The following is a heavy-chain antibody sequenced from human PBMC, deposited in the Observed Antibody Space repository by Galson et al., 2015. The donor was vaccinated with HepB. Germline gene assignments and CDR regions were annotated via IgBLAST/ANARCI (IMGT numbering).Heavy chain of an antibody. V-gene: IGHV1-46*04. D-gene: IGHD3-22*01. CDR2: INPSGGST. J-gene: IGHJ4*02. Sequence: SVKVSCKASGYTFTSYYMHWVRQAPGQGLVWMGIINPSGGSTSYAQKLQGRVTMTEDTSTDTAYMELSSLRSEDTAVYYCATAAWYYDSTGGGLYDYWGQGTLVTVSS. CDR1: GYTFTSYY. CDR3: ATAAWYYDSTGGGLYDY.